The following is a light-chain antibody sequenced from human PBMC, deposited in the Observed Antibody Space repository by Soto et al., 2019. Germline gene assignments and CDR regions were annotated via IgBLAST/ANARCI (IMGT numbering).Light chain of an antibody. CDR3: GTWDSSLTTELI. J-gene: IGLJ2*01. CDR2: DNY. Sequence: QSVLTQPPSVSAAPGQNVTISCSGNDSNVGRNYVSWYQQVPGRAPKVVIYDNYKRPSGIPARFSGAKSGTSATLGITGLQTGDEADYYCGTWDSSLTTELIFGGGTKLTVL. V-gene: IGLV1-51*01. CDR1: DSNVGRNY.